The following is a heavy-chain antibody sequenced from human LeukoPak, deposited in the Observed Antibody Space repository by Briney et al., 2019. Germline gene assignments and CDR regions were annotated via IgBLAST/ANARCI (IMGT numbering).Heavy chain of an antibody. CDR1: GDSVSSNSAA. D-gene: IGHD2-2*01. CDR2: TYYRSKWYN. Sequence: SQTLSLTCAISGDSVSSNSAAWNWIRQSPSRGLEWLGRTYYRSKWYNDYAVSVKSRITINPDTSKNQFSLQLNSVTPEDTAVYYCARGLKCSSTSCPHYYYYYYMDVWGKGTTVTISS. V-gene: IGHV6-1*01. J-gene: IGHJ6*03. CDR3: ARGLKCSSTSCPHYYYYYYMDV.